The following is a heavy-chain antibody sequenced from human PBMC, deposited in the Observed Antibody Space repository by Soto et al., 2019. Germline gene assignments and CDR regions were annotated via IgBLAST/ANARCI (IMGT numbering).Heavy chain of an antibody. D-gene: IGHD2-2*01. Sequence: EVQLVESGGGLVQPGRSLRLSCAASGFTFDDYAMHWVRQAPGKGLEWVSAISGSGGSTYYADSVKGRFTISRDNSKNTLYLQMNSLRAEDTAVYYCAKGGQLLFLNWFDPWGQGTLVTVSS. CDR2: ISGSGGST. V-gene: IGHV3-23*04. CDR1: GFTFDDYA. J-gene: IGHJ5*02. CDR3: AKGGQLLFLNWFDP.